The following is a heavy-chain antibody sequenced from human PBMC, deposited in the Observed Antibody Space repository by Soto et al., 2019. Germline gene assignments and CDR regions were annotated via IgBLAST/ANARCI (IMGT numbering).Heavy chain of an antibody. V-gene: IGHV3-48*02. CDR1: GFTFSSYS. Sequence: GGSLRLSCAASGFTFSSYSMNWVRQTPGKGLEWVSYISSSSSTIYYADSVKGRFTISRDNAKNSLYLQMNSLRDEDTAVYYCATGQRGYSYGTFDYWGQGTLVTVSS. CDR3: ATGQRGYSYGTFDY. J-gene: IGHJ4*02. CDR2: ISSSSSTI. D-gene: IGHD5-18*01.